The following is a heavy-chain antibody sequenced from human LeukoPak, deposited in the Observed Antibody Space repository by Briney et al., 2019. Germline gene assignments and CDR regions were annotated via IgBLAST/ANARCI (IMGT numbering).Heavy chain of an antibody. CDR1: GGSFSGYY. J-gene: IGHJ5*02. V-gene: IGHV4-34*01. D-gene: IGHD6-13*01. CDR3: ARNGLAAAGTFWFDP. CDR2: INHSGST. Sequence: PSETLSLTCAVYGGSFSGYYWSWIRQPPGKGLEWIGEINHSGSTNYNPSLKSRVTISVDTSKNQFSLKLSSVTAADTAVYYCARNGLAAAGTFWFDPWGRGTLVTVSS.